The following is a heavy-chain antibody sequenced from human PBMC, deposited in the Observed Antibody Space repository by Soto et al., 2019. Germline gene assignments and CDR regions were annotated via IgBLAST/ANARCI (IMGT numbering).Heavy chain of an antibody. CDR3: AGVVVPAAIGSYYYYYYMDV. V-gene: IGHV4-34*01. CDR1: GGSFSGYY. CDR2: INHSGSN. D-gene: IGHD2-2*01. Sequence: SETLSLTCAVYGGSFSGYYWSWIRQPPGKGLEWIGEINHSGSNNYHPSLKSRVTISVDTSKNQFSLKLSSVTAADTAVYYCAGVVVPAAIGSYYYYYYMDVWGKGTTVTVSS. J-gene: IGHJ6*03.